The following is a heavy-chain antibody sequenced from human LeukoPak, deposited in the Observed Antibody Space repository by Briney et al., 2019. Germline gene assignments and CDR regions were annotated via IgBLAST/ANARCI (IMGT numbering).Heavy chain of an antibody. V-gene: IGHV4-39*01. CDR3: AGSGCSYVLYYFDY. J-gene: IGHJ4*02. CDR2: IYYSGST. CDR1: GGSISSSSYY. Sequence: ASETLSLTCTVSGGSISSSSYYWGWIRQPPGKGLEWIGSIYYSGSTYYNPSLKSRVTISVDTSKNQFSLKLSSVTAADTAVYYCAGSGCSYVLYYFDYWGQGTLVTVSS. D-gene: IGHD5-18*01.